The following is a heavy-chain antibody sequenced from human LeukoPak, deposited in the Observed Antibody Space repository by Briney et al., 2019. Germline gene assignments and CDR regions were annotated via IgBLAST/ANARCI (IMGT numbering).Heavy chain of an antibody. D-gene: IGHD3-22*01. CDR1: GFTFSSYW. J-gene: IGHJ4*02. CDR3: ARERAAMITYSDY. CDR2: INSDGSST. Sequence: GGSLRLSCAASGFTFSSYWMHWVRQAPGMGLVWVSRINSDGSSTSYADSVKGRFTISRDNAKNTLYLQMNSLRAEDTAVYYCARERAAMITYSDYWGQGTLVTVSS. V-gene: IGHV3-74*01.